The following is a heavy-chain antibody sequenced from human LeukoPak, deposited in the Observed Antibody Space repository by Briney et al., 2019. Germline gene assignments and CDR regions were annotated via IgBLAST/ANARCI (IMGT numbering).Heavy chain of an antibody. J-gene: IGHJ6*03. CDR3: ARTGWPYYYYSMDV. CDR2: ISSNGGST. V-gene: IGHV3-64*01. CDR1: GFTFSSYA. Sequence: PGGSLRLSCAASGFTFSSYAMHWVRQARGEGREYVSAISSNGGSTYYANSVKGRFTISRDNSKNTLYLQMGSLRAEDMAVYYCARTGWPYYYYSMDVWGKGTTVTVSS. D-gene: IGHD1-14*01.